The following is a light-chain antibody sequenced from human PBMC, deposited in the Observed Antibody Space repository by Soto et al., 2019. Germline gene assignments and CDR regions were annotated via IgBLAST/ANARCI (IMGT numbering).Light chain of an antibody. CDR2: KVS. J-gene: IGKJ2*01. CDR3: MQGTHPYT. CDR1: QSLVYSDGNTY. V-gene: IGKV2-30*01. Sequence: DVVMTQSPLSLPVTLGQPASISCRSSQSLVYSDGNTYLNWFQQRPGQSPRRLIYKVSNRDSGVPDRCSGSGSGTDFTLKISMVEAEDVGVYYCMQGTHPYTFGQGTNLEIK.